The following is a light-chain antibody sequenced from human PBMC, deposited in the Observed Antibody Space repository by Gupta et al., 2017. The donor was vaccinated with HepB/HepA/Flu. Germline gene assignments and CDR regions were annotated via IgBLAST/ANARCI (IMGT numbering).Light chain of an antibody. Sequence: QLVLTQSPSASASLGASVKLTCTLSSGHSSYAIEWQQQQPEKGPRYLMKINSDGSHSKGYGIPDRFSGSSSGAERYLTISGLQAEDEADYYCQTWGTGIRVFGGGTKLTVL. CDR2: INSDGSH. J-gene: IGLJ3*02. CDR3: QTWGTGIRV. V-gene: IGLV4-69*01. CDR1: SGHSSYA.